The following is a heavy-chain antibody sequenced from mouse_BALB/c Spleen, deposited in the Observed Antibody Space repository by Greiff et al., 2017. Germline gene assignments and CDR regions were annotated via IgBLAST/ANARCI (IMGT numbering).Heavy chain of an antibody. CDR1: GYTFTDYE. V-gene: IGHV1-15*01. Sequence: QVQLQQSGAELVRPGASVTLSCKASGYTFTDYEMHWVKQTPVHGLEWIGAIDPETGGTAYNQKFKGKATLTADKSSSTAYMELRSLTSEDSAVYYCTRSTIGTWFAYWGQGTTLTVSS. CDR2: IDPETGGT. CDR3: TRSTIGTWFAY. J-gene: IGHJ2*01. D-gene: IGHD2-14*01.